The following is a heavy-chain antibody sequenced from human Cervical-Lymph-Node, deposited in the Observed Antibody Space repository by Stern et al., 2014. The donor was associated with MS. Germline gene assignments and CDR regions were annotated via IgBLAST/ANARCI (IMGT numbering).Heavy chain of an antibody. Sequence: DVQLEESGAGLVQPGGSLRLSCAASSGFVFRGHTMTWVRQAPAEGLVWIALTRSSTDVTYYAHSVKGSLTISRDNTQSSLHLQMSSLRAEDTAVYYCARECGVVGNFDSWGQGTLVTVSS. D-gene: IGHD1-26*01. V-gene: IGHV3-48*01. J-gene: IGHJ4*02. CDR3: ARECGVVGNFDS. CDR2: TRSSTDVT. CDR1: GFVFRGHT.